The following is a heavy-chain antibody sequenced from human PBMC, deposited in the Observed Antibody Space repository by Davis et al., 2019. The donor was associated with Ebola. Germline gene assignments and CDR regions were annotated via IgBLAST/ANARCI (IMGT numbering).Heavy chain of an antibody. CDR2: INPNSGGT. CDR3: ATATDGVYWYGLDV. CDR1: GYTFTGYY. V-gene: IGHV1-2*06. D-gene: IGHD2-15*01. Sequence: AASVKVSCKASGYTFTGYYMHWVRQAPGQGLEWMGRINPNSGGTNYAQKFQGRVTMTRDTSISTAYMELSSLRSEDTAVYYCATATDGVYWYGLDVWGQGTTVTVSS. J-gene: IGHJ6*02.